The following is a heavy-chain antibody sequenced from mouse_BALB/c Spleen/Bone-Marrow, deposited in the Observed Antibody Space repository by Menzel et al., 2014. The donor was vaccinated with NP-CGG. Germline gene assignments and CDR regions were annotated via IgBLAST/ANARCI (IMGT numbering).Heavy chain of an antibody. D-gene: IGHD1-1*01. Sequence: EVKLMESGGGLVQPGGSMKLSCVASGYTFSNYWMNWVRQSPEKGLEWVAEIRLKSNNYATHYAESVKGKFTISRDDSESSVYLQMNNLRAEDTGIYYCTRSLRLFDYWGQGTTLTVSS. CDR2: IRLKSNNYAT. J-gene: IGHJ2*01. V-gene: IGHV6-6*02. CDR3: TRSLRLFDY. CDR1: GYTFSNYW.